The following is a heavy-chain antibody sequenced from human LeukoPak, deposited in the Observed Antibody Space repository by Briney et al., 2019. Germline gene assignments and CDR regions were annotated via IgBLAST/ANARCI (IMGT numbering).Heavy chain of an antibody. D-gene: IGHD3-10*01. V-gene: IGHV4-4*02. CDR3: ARGNFGSDMDV. Sequence: SETLSLTCAVSGGSISSSTNWWSWVRQPPGKGLEWIGEIYHSGGTNYNPSLKSRVAMSVDTSKNQFSLKLRSVTAADTAVYYCARGNFGSDMDVWGKGTTVTISS. J-gene: IGHJ6*03. CDR2: IYHSGGT. CDR1: GGSISSSTNW.